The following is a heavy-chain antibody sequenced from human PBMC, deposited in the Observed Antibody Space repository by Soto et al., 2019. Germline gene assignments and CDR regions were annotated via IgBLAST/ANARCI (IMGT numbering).Heavy chain of an antibody. CDR3: ARPAPGEEWRGDFDY. Sequence: PGGSLRLSCAASGFTLSSYGMHWVRQAPGKGLEWVAVIWYDGSNKYYADSVKGRFTIPRDNSKNTLYLQMNSLRAEDTAVYYCARPAPGEEWRGDFDYWGQGTLVTVSS. CDR1: GFTLSSYG. CDR2: IWYDGSNK. J-gene: IGHJ4*02. V-gene: IGHV3-33*01. D-gene: IGHD1-26*01.